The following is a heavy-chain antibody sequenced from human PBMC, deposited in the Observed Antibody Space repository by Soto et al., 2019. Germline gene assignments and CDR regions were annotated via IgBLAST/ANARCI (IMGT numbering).Heavy chain of an antibody. CDR1: GGSISSGGYS. CDR2: IYHSGST. J-gene: IGHJ5*02. V-gene: IGHV4-30-2*01. Sequence: QLQLQESGSGLVKPSQTLSLTCAVSGGSISSGGYSWSWIRQPPGKGLEWIGYIYHSGSTYYNPSLKSRVTISVDRSNNQFSLKLSSVTAADTAVYYCARGVVYHRNNWFDPWGQGTLVTVSS. D-gene: IGHD3-3*01. CDR3: ARGVVYHRNNWFDP.